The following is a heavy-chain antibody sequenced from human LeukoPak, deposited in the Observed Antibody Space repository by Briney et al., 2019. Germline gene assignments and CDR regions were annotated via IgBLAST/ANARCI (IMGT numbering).Heavy chain of an antibody. CDR2: IYYDGTT. CDR3: ARDGRDYSGTQRTCYFDY. V-gene: IGHV4-59*12. CDR1: GGSISSYY. Sequence: PSETLSLTCTVSGGSISSYYWSWIRQPPGKGLEWVGYIYYDGTTNYNPSLKSRVTMSIDTSKNQFSLKLSSVTAADTAVYYCARDGRDYSGTQRTCYFDYWGQGTLVTVSS. D-gene: IGHD3-10*01. J-gene: IGHJ4*02.